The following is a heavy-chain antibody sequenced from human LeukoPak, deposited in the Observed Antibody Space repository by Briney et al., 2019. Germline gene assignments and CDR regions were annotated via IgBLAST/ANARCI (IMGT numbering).Heavy chain of an antibody. CDR2: IIPIFGTA. CDR3: ARGFNMGTNVLGPFDY. J-gene: IGHJ4*02. CDR1: GGTFSSYA. Sequence: ASVKVSCKASGGTFSSYAISWVRQAPGQGLEWMGGIIPIFGTANYAQKFQGRVTITTDESTSTAYMEPSSLRSEDTAVYYCARGFNMGTNVLGPFDYWGQGTLVTVSS. D-gene: IGHD1-7*01. V-gene: IGHV1-69*05.